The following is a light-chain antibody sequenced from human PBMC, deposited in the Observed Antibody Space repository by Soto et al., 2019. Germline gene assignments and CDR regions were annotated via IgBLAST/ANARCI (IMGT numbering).Light chain of an antibody. CDR2: WAS. CDR1: QSVIYSANNKNC. J-gene: IGKJ5*01. CDR3: QQYTDWPPIT. Sequence: DIVMTQSPDSLAVSLGERATINCKSSQSVIYSANNKNCLAWYQQKPGQPPKLLIYWASTRESGVPDRFSGSGSGTDFTLTISSLQAEDVAVYYCQQYTDWPPITFGQGTRLEIK. V-gene: IGKV4-1*01.